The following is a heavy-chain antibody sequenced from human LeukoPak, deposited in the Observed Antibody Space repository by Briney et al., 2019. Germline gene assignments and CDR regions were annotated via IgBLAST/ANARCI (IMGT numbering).Heavy chain of an antibody. J-gene: IGHJ4*02. CDR3: ATISGGDGGSCLAH. Sequence: GGSLRLSCAASGFTFSSYEMNWVRQAPGKGLEWISYISSSASHIYYADSVMGRFTISRDSAKNSLYLQMNSLRAEDTAVYYCATISGGDGGSCLAHWGQGTLVTVSS. D-gene: IGHD2-15*01. CDR2: ISSSASHI. CDR1: GFTFSSYE. V-gene: IGHV3-48*03.